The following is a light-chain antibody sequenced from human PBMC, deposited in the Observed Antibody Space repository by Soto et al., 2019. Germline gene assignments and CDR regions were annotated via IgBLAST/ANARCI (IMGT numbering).Light chain of an antibody. CDR1: SSNIGSFYD. J-gene: IGLJ2*01. CDR3: QSYDNSLNHVV. V-gene: IGLV1-40*01. Sequence: QSVLTQPPSVSGAPGQRVTIPCTGSSSNIGSFYDVHWYQQLPGTDPKLLIYSDNNRPSGVPDRFSGSKSGTAASLALTGLQAEDEAEDYCQSYDNSLNHVVFGGGTKLTVL. CDR2: SDN.